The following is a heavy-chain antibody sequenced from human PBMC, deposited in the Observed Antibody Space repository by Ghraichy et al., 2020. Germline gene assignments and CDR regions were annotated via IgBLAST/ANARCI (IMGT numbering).Heavy chain of an antibody. CDR1: GFTLTSAA. CDR3: AKDEISGYRRRLDP. Sequence: GGSLRLSCAASGFTLTSAAMSWVRQAPGKGLEWVSVISDRGDQKYYADSVEGRFTISRASSRNTVYLEMHSLRVEDTAVYYCAKDEISGYRRRLDPWGPGTLVTVSS. D-gene: IGHD5-18*01. V-gene: IGHV3-23*01. CDR2: ISDRGDQK. J-gene: IGHJ5*02.